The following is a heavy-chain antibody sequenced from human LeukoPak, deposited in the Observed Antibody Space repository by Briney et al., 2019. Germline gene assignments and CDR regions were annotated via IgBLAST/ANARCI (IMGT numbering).Heavy chain of an antibody. D-gene: IGHD3-3*01. CDR3: ARGSRRYDFWSGYSNFDY. J-gene: IGHJ4*02. V-gene: IGHV1-2*02. CDR1: GYTFTGYY. Sequence: ASVKVSCKASGYTFTGYYMHWVRQAPGQGLEWMGWINPNSGGTNYAQKFQGRVTMTWDTSISAAYMELSRLRSDDTAVYYCARGSRRYDFWSGYSNFDYWGQGTLVTVSS. CDR2: INPNSGGT.